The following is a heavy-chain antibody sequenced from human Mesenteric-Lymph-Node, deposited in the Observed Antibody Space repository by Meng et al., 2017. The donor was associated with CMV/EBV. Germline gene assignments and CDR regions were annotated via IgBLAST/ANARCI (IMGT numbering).Heavy chain of an antibody. CDR2: ISSSSSYI. J-gene: IGHJ6*02. CDR1: GFTFSSYG. Sequence: GGSLRLSCAASGFTFSSYGMHWVRQAPGKGLEWVSSISSSSSYIYYADSVKGRFTISRDNAKNSLYLQMNSLRAEDTAVYYCAREVNDFWSGYFHHYYYGMDVWGQGTTVTVSS. CDR3: AREVNDFWSGYFHHYYYGMDV. V-gene: IGHV3-21*01. D-gene: IGHD3-3*01.